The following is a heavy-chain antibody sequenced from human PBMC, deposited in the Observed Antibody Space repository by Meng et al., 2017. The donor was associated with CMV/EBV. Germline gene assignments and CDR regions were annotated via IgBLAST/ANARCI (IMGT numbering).Heavy chain of an antibody. V-gene: IGHV3-23*01. CDR2: ISGSGGST. J-gene: IGHJ6*02. CDR1: GFTFSSYA. D-gene: IGHD6-13*01. Sequence: GGSLRLSCAASGFTFSSYAMSWVRQAPGKGLEWVSAISGSGGSTYYADSVKGRFTISRDNSKNTLYLQMNSLRAEDTAVYYCAKDLDSSSWNYYYYGMDVWGQGTTVTVS. CDR3: AKDLDSSSWNYYYYGMDV.